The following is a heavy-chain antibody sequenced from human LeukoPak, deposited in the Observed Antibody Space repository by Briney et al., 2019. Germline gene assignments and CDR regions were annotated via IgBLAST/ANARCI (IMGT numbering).Heavy chain of an antibody. CDR2: IGYGAGIP. CDR1: GFTFSNYA. CDR3: AKCMTTVTTGLYRLHS. D-gene: IGHD4-17*01. Sequence: GGSLRLSCAASGFTFSNYAMNWVRQAPGKGLEWVSGIGYGAGIPYYADSVKGRFTISRDNSKNTLYLQMTSLRAEDTAVYYCAKCMTTVTTGLYRLHSWGQGTLVTVSS. J-gene: IGHJ4*02. V-gene: IGHV3-23*01.